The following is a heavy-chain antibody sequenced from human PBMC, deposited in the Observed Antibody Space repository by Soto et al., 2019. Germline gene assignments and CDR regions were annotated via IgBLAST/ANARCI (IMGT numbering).Heavy chain of an antibody. CDR3: ARDKPGSGSYYDYYYGMDV. V-gene: IGHV1-18*04. J-gene: IGHJ6*02. D-gene: IGHD3-10*01. CDR2: ISAYNGNT. CDR1: GYTFTSYG. Sequence: ASVKVSCKASGYTFTSYGISWVRQAPGQGLEWMGWISAYNGNTNYAQKLQGRVTMTTDTSTSTACMELRSLRSDDTAVYYCARDKPGSGSYYDYYYGMDVWGQGTTVTVSS.